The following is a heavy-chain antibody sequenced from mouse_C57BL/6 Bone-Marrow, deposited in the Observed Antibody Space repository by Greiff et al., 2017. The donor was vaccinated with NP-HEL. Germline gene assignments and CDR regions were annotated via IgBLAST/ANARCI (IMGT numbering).Heavy chain of an antibody. CDR3: ARRVYYGFAY. CDR2: ISSGGSYT. V-gene: IGHV5-6*02. CDR1: GFTFSSYG. J-gene: IGHJ3*01. Sequence: EVKLVESGGDLVKPGASLKLSCAASGFTFSSYGMSWVRQTPDKRLEWVATISSGGSYTYYPDSVKGRFTLSGDNAKNTLYLEMSRLKSEDTAMYYCARRVYYGFAYGGRGTLVTVSA. D-gene: IGHD1-1*01.